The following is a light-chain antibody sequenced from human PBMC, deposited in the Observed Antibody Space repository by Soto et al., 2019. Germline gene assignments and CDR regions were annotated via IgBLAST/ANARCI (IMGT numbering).Light chain of an antibody. V-gene: IGLV2-11*01. CDR3: CSYAGSYTGV. J-gene: IGLJ1*01. CDR2: DVS. CDR1: SSDVGAYNY. Sequence: QSALTQPRSVSGSPGQSVTISCTGTSSDVGAYNYVSWYQHHPGKAPKFMIYDVSKRPSGVPDRFSSSKSGNTASLTISGLQAEDEADYYCCSYAGSYTGVFGTGTKLTVL.